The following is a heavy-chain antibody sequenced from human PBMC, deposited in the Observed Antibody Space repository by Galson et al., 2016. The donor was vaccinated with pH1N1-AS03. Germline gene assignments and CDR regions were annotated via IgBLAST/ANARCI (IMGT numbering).Heavy chain of an antibody. J-gene: IGHJ4*02. CDR3: ARDGFAWPFDY. CDR1: GFSFPNYA. Sequence: SVRLSCAASGFSFPNYALSWVRQAPGKGLEWVSFISHSGGHIKSADSLKGRVTISRDNAQNSVFLQLNILRVEDTALYYCARDGFAWPFDYWGQGTLVTVSS. D-gene: IGHD2-21*01. CDR2: ISHSGGHI. V-gene: IGHV3-21*01.